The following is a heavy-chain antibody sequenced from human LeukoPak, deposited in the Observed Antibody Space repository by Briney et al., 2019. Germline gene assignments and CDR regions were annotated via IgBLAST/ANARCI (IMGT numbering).Heavy chain of an antibody. V-gene: IGHV1-69*13. CDR1: GGTFSSYA. J-gene: IGHJ4*02. CDR3: ASLTYYYDSSGYYYSPYFDY. CDR2: IIPIFGTA. Sequence: SVKVSCTASGGTFSSYAISWVRQAPGQGLEWMGGIIPIFGTANYAQKFQGRVTITADESTSTAYMELSSLRSEDTAVYYCASLTYYYDSSGYYYSPYFDYWGQGTLVTVSS. D-gene: IGHD3-22*01.